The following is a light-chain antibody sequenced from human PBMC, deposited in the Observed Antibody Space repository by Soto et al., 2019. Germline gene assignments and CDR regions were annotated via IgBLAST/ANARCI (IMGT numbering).Light chain of an antibody. CDR2: AAS. CDR1: QSISSY. Sequence: DIQMTQSPSSLSASVGDRVTITCRASQSISSYLNWYQQKPGEAPKLLIYAASNLQSGVPSRFSGGGSGTEFTLTISSLQPDDFATYYCQQYNSYPITFGQGTRLEIK. J-gene: IGKJ5*01. CDR3: QQYNSYPIT. V-gene: IGKV1-39*01.